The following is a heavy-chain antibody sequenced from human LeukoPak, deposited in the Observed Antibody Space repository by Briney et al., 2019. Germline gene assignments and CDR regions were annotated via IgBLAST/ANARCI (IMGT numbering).Heavy chain of an antibody. D-gene: IGHD6-13*01. J-gene: IGHJ4*02. CDR2: IHNSGST. Sequence: GGSLRLSCAASGFIVSNNYTNWVRQAPGKGLEWVSVIHNSGSTYADSVKGRFTISRDNSKNTVFLQMNSLRAEDTAMYYCARDLGSSSDYWGQGTLVTVSS. CDR3: ARDLGSSSDY. CDR1: GFIVSNNY. V-gene: IGHV3-66*01.